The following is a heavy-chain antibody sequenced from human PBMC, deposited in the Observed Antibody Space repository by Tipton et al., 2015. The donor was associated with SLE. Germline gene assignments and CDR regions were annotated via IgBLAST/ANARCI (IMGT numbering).Heavy chain of an antibody. CDR2: ISGSGVIT. V-gene: IGHV3-23*01. Sequence: SLRLSCAASGFTFSSYAMSWVRQAPGKGLEWVSAISGSGVITYYADSVKGRFTISRDNSKNTLYLQMNSLRAEDTAVYYCAKDPYSSSRYGYYYYYMDVWGKGTTVTVSS. J-gene: IGHJ6*03. D-gene: IGHD6-13*01. CDR3: AKDPYSSSRYGYYYYYMDV. CDR1: GFTFSSYA.